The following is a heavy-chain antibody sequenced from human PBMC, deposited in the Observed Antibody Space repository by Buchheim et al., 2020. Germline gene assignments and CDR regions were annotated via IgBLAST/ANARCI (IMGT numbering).Heavy chain of an antibody. CDR2: IRGSDHST. J-gene: IGHJ4*02. CDR3: AKGLREYMYGNLDC. V-gene: IGHV3-23*04. Sequence: EVQLVESGGGLVQPGGSLRLSCAASGFTFISYAMTWVRQAPGKGLEWVSSIRGSDHSTYYTGSVRGRFTISRDNSKNSVYLQINSLRGEDTAVYYCAKGLREYMYGNLDCWGRGTL. D-gene: IGHD5-18*01. CDR1: GFTFISYA.